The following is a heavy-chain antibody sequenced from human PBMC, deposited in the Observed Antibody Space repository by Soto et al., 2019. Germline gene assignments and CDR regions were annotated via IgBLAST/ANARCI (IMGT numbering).Heavy chain of an antibody. J-gene: IGHJ4*02. CDR2: SSAYNGNT. D-gene: IGHD3-3*01. CDR3: ARDRGHYDFWSGYSTTNYFDY. CDR1: GYTFTSYG. Sequence: ASVKVSCKASGYTFTSYGISWVRQAPGQGLEWMGWSSAYNGNTNYAQKLQGRVTMTTDTSTSTAYMELRSLRSEDTAVYYCARDRGHYDFWSGYSTTNYFDYWGEGTLVTVSS. V-gene: IGHV1-18*01.